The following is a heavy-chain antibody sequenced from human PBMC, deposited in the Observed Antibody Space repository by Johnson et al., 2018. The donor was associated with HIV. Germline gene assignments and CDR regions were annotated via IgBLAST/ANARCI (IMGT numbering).Heavy chain of an antibody. D-gene: IGHD3-22*01. Sequence: VQLVESGGGLIQPGGSLRLSCAASGFTVSSNYMSWVRQAPGKGLEWVSRINSDGSSTSYADSVKGRFTISRDNAKNTLYLQMNSLRAEDTAVYYCTSGSYYYDSRGSLVPAFDIGGQGTMVTVSS. CDR3: TSGSYYYDSRGSLVPAFDI. CDR1: GFTVSSNY. V-gene: IGHV3-74*02. J-gene: IGHJ3*02. CDR2: INSDGSST.